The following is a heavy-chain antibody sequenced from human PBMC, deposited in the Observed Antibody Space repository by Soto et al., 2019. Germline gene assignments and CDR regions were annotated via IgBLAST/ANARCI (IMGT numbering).Heavy chain of an antibody. Sequence: GGSLRLSCAASGFTFSSYSMNWVRQAPGKGLEWVSYISSSSSTIYYADSVKGRFTISRDNAKNSLYLQMNSLRAEDTAVYYCASAIAAAGTPYYYYMDVWGKGTTVTVSS. V-gene: IGHV3-48*01. CDR3: ASAIAAAGTPYYYYMDV. CDR2: ISSSSSTI. J-gene: IGHJ6*03. CDR1: GFTFSSYS. D-gene: IGHD6-13*01.